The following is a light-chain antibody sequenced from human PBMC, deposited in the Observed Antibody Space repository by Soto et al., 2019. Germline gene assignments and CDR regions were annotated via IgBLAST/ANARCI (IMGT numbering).Light chain of an antibody. J-gene: IGKJ4*01. CDR2: ATS. Sequence: DIQMTQSPSSVSASVGDRVTITCRASQGLSCWLAWYQQKPGKGPKLLIYATSSLQSGVPSRFSGSRYGTDFTLTIRSLQPEDFATYYCQQANSFPLPFGGGTKVQI. CDR3: QQANSFPLP. V-gene: IGKV1-12*01. CDR1: QGLSCW.